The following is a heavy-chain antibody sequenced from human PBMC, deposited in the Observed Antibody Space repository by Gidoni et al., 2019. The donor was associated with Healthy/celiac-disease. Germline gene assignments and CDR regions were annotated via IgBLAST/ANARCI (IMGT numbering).Heavy chain of an antibody. CDR1: VFTFSSYS. CDR2: ISSSSSTI. V-gene: IGHV3-48*01. CDR3: ASLGITIPYYGMDV. D-gene: IGHD3-3*01. J-gene: IGHJ6*02. Sequence: EVQLVESGGGLVQPGGSLRLSCAASVFTFSSYSMNWVRQAPGKGLEWVSYISSSSSTIYYADSVKGRFTISRDNAKNSLYLQMNSLRAEDTAVYYCASLGITIPYYGMDVWGQGTTVTVSS.